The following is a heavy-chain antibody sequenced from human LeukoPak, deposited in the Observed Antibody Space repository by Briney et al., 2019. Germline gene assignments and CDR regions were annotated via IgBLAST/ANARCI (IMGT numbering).Heavy chain of an antibody. CDR2: IIPIFGTA. CDR1: GGTFSSYA. J-gene: IGHJ4*02. Sequence: GASVKVSRKASGGTFSSYAISWVRQAPGQGLEWMGGIIPIFGTANYAQKFQGRVTITADKSTSTAYMELSSLRSEDTAVYYCARGYCSGGSCYPFDYWGQGTLVTVSS. CDR3: ARGYCSGGSCYPFDY. V-gene: IGHV1-69*06. D-gene: IGHD2-15*01.